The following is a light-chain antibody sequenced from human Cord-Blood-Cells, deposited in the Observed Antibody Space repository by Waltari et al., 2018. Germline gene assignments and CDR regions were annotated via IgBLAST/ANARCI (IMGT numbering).Light chain of an antibody. V-gene: IGLV2-14*01. J-gene: IGLJ2*01. CDR3: SSYTSSSTVV. Sequence: QSALTQPPSVSGSPGQSITISCTGTSSDVGGYNYVFWYQQHPGKPPKLMIYDVSNRPSGVSNRFSGSKSGNTASLTISGLQAEDEADYYCSSYTSSSTVVFGGGTKLTVL. CDR1: SSDVGGYNY. CDR2: DVS.